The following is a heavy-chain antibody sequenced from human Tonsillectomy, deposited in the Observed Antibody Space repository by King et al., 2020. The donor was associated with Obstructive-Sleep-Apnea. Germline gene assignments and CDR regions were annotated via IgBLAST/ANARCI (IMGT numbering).Heavy chain of an antibody. J-gene: IGHJ4*02. CDR2: ISSSSRTI. CDR3: ARDAHYYDSSGYLAVDY. Sequence: VQLVESGGGLVQPGGSLRLSCAASGFTFSSYSMNWVRQAPGKGLEWVSYISSSSRTIYYADSVKGRFTISRDNAKNSLYLQMNSLRAEDTAVYYCARDAHYYDSSGYLAVDYWGQGTLVTVSS. V-gene: IGHV3-48*04. CDR1: GFTFSSYS. D-gene: IGHD3-22*01.